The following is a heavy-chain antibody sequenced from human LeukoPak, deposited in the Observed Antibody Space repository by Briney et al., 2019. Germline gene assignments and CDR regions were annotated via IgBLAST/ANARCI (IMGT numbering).Heavy chain of an antibody. V-gene: IGHV3-15*01. CDR3: TTDPPYTYYYDSSGPYYFDY. J-gene: IGHJ4*02. CDR1: GFTFSNAW. D-gene: IGHD3-22*01. Sequence: GGSLRLSCAASGFTFSNAWMGWVRQAPGKGLEWVGRIKSKTDGGTTDYAAPVKGRFTISRDDSKNTLYLQMNSLKTEDTAVYYCTTDPPYTYYYDSSGPYYFDYWGQGTLVTVSS. CDR2: IKSKTDGGTT.